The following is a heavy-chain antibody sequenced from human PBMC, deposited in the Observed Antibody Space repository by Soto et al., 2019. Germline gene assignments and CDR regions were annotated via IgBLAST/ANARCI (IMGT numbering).Heavy chain of an antibody. V-gene: IGHV3-66*01. D-gene: IGHD4-17*01. J-gene: IGHJ4*02. Sequence: HPGGSLRLSCAASGFTVSSNYMSWVRQAPGKGLEWVSVIYSGGSTYYAASVKGRFTISRDNSKNTLYLQMNSLRAEDTAVYYCARVSLEYGDYSEIDVWGQGTLVTVSS. CDR2: IYSGGST. CDR1: GFTVSSNY. CDR3: ARVSLEYGDYSEIDV.